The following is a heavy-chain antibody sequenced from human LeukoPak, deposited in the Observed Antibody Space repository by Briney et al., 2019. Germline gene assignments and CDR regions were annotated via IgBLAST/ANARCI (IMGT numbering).Heavy chain of an antibody. V-gene: IGHV4-39*07. CDR1: GGSISGSSRSSYY. J-gene: IGHJ4*02. CDR2: IYYSGST. CDR3: ARDYYDSSGYYSAY. Sequence: SETLSLTCTVSGGSISGSSRSSYYWGWIRQPPGKGLEWIGSIYYSGSTYYNPPLKSRVTISVDTSKNQFSLKLSSVTAADTAVYYCARDYYDSSGYYSAYWGQGTLVTVSS. D-gene: IGHD3-22*01.